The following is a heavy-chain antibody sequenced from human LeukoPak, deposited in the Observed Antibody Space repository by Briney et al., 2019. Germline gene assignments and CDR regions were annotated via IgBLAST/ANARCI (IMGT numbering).Heavy chain of an antibody. CDR1: GGSISSSTYY. D-gene: IGHD2-2*01. J-gene: IGHJ5*02. Sequence: SETLSLTCTVSGGSISSSTYYWGWIRQAPGEGLEWIGSIYYSGSTYYNPSLKSRVTISVDTSKNQFSLKLSSVTAADTAVYYCARDVQGAYCSSTSCYNWFDLWGQGTLVTVSS. CDR2: IYYSGST. V-gene: IGHV4-39*07. CDR3: ARDVQGAYCSSTSCYNWFDL.